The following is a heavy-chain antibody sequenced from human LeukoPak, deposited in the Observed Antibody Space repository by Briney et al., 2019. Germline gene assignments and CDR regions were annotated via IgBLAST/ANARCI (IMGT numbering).Heavy chain of an antibody. J-gene: IGHJ3*02. Sequence: SQTLSLTCAISGDSVSSNSATWNWIRQSPSRGLEWLGKTYYKSKWYNDYAVSVKSRITINSDTSKNQFSLQLNSVTPEDTAVYYCARVSSPWSPRDAFDIWGQGTMVTVSS. V-gene: IGHV6-1*01. CDR1: GDSVSSNSAT. CDR3: ARVSSPWSPRDAFDI. D-gene: IGHD1-26*01. CDR2: TYYKSKWYN.